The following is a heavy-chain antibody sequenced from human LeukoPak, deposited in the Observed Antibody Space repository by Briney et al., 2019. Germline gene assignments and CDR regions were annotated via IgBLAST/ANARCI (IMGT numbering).Heavy chain of an antibody. CDR3: ARAVGSGSFQTYYYYMDV. CDR2: IYYSGST. Sequence: SETLSLTCTVSGGSISNKYWSWVRQPPGKGLEWIGYIYYSGSTNYNPSLKSRVTMSVDTSKNQFSLKLSSVTAADTAVYYCARAVGSGSFQTYYYYMDVWGKGTTVTISS. V-gene: IGHV4-59*12. CDR1: GGSISNKY. D-gene: IGHD3-10*01. J-gene: IGHJ6*03.